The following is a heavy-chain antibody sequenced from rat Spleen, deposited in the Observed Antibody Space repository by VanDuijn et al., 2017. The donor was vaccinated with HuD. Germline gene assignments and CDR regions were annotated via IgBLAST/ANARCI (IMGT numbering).Heavy chain of an antibody. D-gene: IGHD1-9*01. CDR3: ARRHYGYTDYFDY. V-gene: IGHV5S23*01. CDR1: GFTFSNYD. J-gene: IGHJ2*01. Sequence: EVQLVESGGGLVQPGRSLKLSCAASGFTFSNYDMAWVRQAPTKGLEWVASISTGGGNTYYRDSVKGRFTISRDNAKSSLYLQMDSLRSEDTATYYCARRHYGYTDYFDYWGQGVMVTVSS. CDR2: ISTGGGNT.